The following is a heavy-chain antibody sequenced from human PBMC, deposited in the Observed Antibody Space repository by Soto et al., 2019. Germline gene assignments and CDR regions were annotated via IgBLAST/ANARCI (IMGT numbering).Heavy chain of an antibody. D-gene: IGHD2-2*01. J-gene: IGHJ4*02. Sequence: GGSLRLSCAASGFTFSSYGMHWVRQAPGKGLEWVAVISYDGSNKYYADSVKGRFTISRDNSKNTLYLQMNSLRAEDTAVYYCAKDRAYATHFDYWGQGTLVTVSS. V-gene: IGHV3-30*18. CDR3: AKDRAYATHFDY. CDR1: GFTFSSYG. CDR2: ISYDGSNK.